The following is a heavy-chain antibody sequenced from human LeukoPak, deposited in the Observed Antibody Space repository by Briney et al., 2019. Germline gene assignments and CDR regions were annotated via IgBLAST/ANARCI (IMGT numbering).Heavy chain of an antibody. CDR1: GGSISSRSYY. CDR2: IYYSGST. CDR3: ARETSQKGAHYMDV. V-gene: IGHV4-39*02. J-gene: IGHJ6*03. D-gene: IGHD3-16*01. Sequence: SETLSLTCTVSGGSISSRSYYWGWIRQPPGKGLEWIGSIYYSGSTYYSPSLKSRVTISVDTSKNQFSLKLSSVTAADTAVYYCARETSQKGAHYMDVWGKGTTITISS.